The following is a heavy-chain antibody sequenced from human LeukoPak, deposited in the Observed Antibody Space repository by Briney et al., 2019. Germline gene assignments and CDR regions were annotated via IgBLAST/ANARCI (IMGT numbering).Heavy chain of an antibody. J-gene: IGHJ4*02. CDR3: TARNFDY. CDR1: GFTFSNAW. Sequence: GGSLRLSCAASGFTFSNAWMSWVRRAPGKGLEWVGRIKSKPDGGTTDYAAPVKDRFTISRDDSKNTLYMQMNSLETEDTAVYYCTARNFDYWGQGTLVTVSS. CDR2: IKSKPDGGTT. V-gene: IGHV3-15*01.